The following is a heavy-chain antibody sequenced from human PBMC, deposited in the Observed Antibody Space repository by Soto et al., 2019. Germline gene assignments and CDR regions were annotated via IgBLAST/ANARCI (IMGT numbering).Heavy chain of an antibody. D-gene: IGHD6-6*01. V-gene: IGHV4-34*01. Sequence: LSLPCAVYGGSFSGYYWSWIRQHPGKGLEWIGEINHSESTTYNPSLKSRVTLSVDSSKTQFSLKLRSVTAADTAVYYCARGAIAARRTPMDVLGQGTTVTVSS. CDR2: INHSEST. CDR3: ARGAIAARRTPMDV. J-gene: IGHJ6*02. CDR1: GGSFSGYY.